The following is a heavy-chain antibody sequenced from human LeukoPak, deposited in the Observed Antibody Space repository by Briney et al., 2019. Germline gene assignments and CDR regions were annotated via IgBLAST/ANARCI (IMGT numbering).Heavy chain of an antibody. D-gene: IGHD3-10*01. CDR1: GFTFANYA. J-gene: IGHJ3*02. CDR2: ISSSSSYI. Sequence: PGGSLRLSCAASGFTFANYAMSWVRQAPGKGLEWVSSISSSSSYIYYADSVKGRFTISRDNAKNSLYLQMNSLRAEDTAVYYCARDLSGRYAFDIWGQGTMVTVSS. CDR3: ARDLSGRYAFDI. V-gene: IGHV3-21*01.